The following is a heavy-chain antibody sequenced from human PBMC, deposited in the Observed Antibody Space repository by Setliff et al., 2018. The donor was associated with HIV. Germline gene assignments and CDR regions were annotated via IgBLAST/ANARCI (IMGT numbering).Heavy chain of an antibody. CDR3: ASEAWTSYRSSSGYYYYYMDV. D-gene: IGHD6-6*01. Sequence: SETLSLTCTVSGDSVSSASYYWSWIRQPPGKGLEWIGYIYYSGTTKYNPSLKSRVTISVDTSKNQFSLKLSSVTAADTAEYYCASEAWTSYRSSSGYYYYYMDVWGKGTTVTVSS. CDR1: GDSVSSASYY. V-gene: IGHV4-61*01. CDR2: IYYSGTT. J-gene: IGHJ6*03.